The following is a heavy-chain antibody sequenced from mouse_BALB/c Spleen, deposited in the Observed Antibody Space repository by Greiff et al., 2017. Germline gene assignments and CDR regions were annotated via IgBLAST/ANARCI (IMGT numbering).Heavy chain of an antibody. D-gene: IGHD4-1*01. CDR3: ARSLGRYYAMDY. Sequence: QVHVKQSGAELVRPGSSVKISCKASGYAFSSYWMNWVKQRPGQGLAWIGQIYPGDGDTNYNGKFKGKATLTADKSSSTAYMQLSSLTSEDSAVYFCARSLGRYYAMDYWGQGTSVTVSS. J-gene: IGHJ4*01. CDR1: GYAFSSYW. V-gene: IGHV1-80*01. CDR2: IYPGDGDT.